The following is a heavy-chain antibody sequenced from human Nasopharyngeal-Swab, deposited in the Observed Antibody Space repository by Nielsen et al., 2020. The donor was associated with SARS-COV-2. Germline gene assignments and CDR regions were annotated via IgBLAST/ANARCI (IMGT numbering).Heavy chain of an antibody. Sequence: SEILSLTCSVSGGSISNYYWSWIRQPPGKGLQWIGYIYYSGSTNYNPSLKSRVTISVDTSKNQFSLKLSSVTAADTAVYYCARQSDYYYYGMDVWGQGTTVTVSS. V-gene: IGHV4-59*08. CDR3: ARQSDYYYYGMDV. J-gene: IGHJ6*02. CDR1: GGSISNYY. CDR2: IYYSGST.